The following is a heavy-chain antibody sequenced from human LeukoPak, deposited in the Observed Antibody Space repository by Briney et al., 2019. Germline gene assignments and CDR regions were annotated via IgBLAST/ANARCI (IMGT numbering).Heavy chain of an antibody. Sequence: GGSLRLSCTASGFTFSGAWMSWVRQAPGKGLEWVANIKTDGSQKYYVDSVKGRFSISRDNANNSLYLQMNSLRADDTAIYYCVRGLLEWLRLETYYFDYWGQGSLVTVSS. CDR2: IKTDGSQK. V-gene: IGHV3-7*01. CDR3: VRGLLEWLRLETYYFDY. D-gene: IGHD5-12*01. J-gene: IGHJ4*02. CDR1: GFTFSGAW.